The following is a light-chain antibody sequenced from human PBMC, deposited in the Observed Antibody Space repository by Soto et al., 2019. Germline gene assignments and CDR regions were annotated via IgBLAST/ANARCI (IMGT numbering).Light chain of an antibody. Sequence: QSVLTQPPSASGTPGQRVPISCSGSSSNIGSKTVNWYQQVPGPAPNLLIHSNNQRPSGVPDRFSGSKSGTSASLAISGLQSEDEADYYCASWDDSLNGWVFGGGTKLTVL. V-gene: IGLV1-44*01. CDR3: ASWDDSLNGWV. CDR1: SSNIGSKT. CDR2: SNN. J-gene: IGLJ3*02.